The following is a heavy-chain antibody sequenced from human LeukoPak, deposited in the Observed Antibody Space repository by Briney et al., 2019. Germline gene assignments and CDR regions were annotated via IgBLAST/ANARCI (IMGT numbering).Heavy chain of an antibody. CDR2: INPSGGST. CDR3: ARDPDSSSSLAYFDY. D-gene: IGHD6-6*01. J-gene: IGHJ4*02. CDR1: GYTFTSYY. V-gene: IGHV1-46*01. Sequence: ASVKVSCKASGYTFTSYYMHWVRQAPRQGLEWMGIINPSGGSTSYAQKFQGRVTMTRDMSTSTVYMELSSLRSEDTAVYYCARDPDSSSSLAYFDYWGQGTLVTVSS.